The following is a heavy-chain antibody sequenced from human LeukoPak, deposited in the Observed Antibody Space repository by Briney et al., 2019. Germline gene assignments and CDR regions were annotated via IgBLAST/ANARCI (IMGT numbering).Heavy chain of an antibody. D-gene: IGHD6-6*01. CDR2: ISYDGSNK. J-gene: IGHJ4*02. V-gene: IGHV3-30*18. CDR1: GFTFSSYG. CDR3: AKDSSSSQV. Sequence: GGSLRLSCAASGFTFSSYGMHWVRQAPGKGLEWVAVISYDGSNKYYADSVKGRFTISRDNSKNTLYLQMNSLRAEDTAVYYCAKDSSSSQVWGQGTLVTVSS.